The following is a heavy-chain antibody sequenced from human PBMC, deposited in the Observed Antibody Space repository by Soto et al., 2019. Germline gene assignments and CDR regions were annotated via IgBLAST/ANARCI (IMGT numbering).Heavy chain of an antibody. CDR2: IVVGSGNA. Sequence: SVKVSCKASGFTSTSSAMQWVRQARGQRLEWIGWIVVGSGNANYAQKFQERVTITRDMSTSTAYMELSSLRSEDTAVYYCARDSDGSGTNWFDPWGQGTLVTVSS. CDR3: ARDSDGSGTNWFDP. V-gene: IGHV1-58*02. D-gene: IGHD3-10*01. J-gene: IGHJ5*02. CDR1: GFTSTSSA.